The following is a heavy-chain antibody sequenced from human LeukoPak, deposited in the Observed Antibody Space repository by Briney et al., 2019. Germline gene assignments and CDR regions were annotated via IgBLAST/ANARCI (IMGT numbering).Heavy chain of an antibody. CDR3: ARWSPPGASGYASRFDY. D-gene: IGHD5-12*01. Sequence: PSETLSLTCTASGGSISSYYWSWIRQPPGKGLEWIGYIYYSGSTNYNPSLKSRVTISVDTSKNQFSLKLSSVTAADTAVYYCARWSPPGASGYASRFDYWGQGTLVTVSS. CDR2: IYYSGST. V-gene: IGHV4-59*08. CDR1: GGSISSYY. J-gene: IGHJ4*02.